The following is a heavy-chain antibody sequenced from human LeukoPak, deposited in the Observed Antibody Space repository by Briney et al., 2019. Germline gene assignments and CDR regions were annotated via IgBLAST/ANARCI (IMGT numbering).Heavy chain of an antibody. CDR2: SYSGGST. D-gene: IGHD2-2*01. J-gene: IGHJ6*04. CDR1: GFTVSSNY. Sequence: GGSLRLSCAAAGFTVSSNYMSWVRQAPGRGLEWVSVSYSGGSTYYADSVKGGFTISRDNSKNTLYLQMNSLRAEDTAVYYCARVCSSTSCYYGMDVWGKGTTVTVSP. V-gene: IGHV3-53*01. CDR3: ARVCSSTSCYYGMDV.